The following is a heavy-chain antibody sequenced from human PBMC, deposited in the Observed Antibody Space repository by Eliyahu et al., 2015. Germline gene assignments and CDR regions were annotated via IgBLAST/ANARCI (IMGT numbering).Heavy chain of an antibody. CDR3: MRHKGGSYEFDY. D-gene: IGHD1-26*01. CDR2: VYYSGST. Sequence: QLQLLESGPGLVKPSETLSLTCTVXGGSISSNNYYWGWIRQPPGKGLEWIGTVYYSGSTNYYPSFKSRVTISVDTSRNQFSLRLSSVTAADTAVYYCMRHKGGSYEFDYWGQGTLVTVSS. J-gene: IGHJ4*02. CDR1: GGSISSNNYY. V-gene: IGHV4-39*01.